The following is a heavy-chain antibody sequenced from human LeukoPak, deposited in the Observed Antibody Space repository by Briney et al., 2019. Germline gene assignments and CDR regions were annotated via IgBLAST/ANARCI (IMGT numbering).Heavy chain of an antibody. D-gene: IGHD3-16*02. J-gene: IGHJ5*02. CDR2: ISSSSYI. V-gene: IGHV3-21*01. CDR3: ARDREGDYIWGSYRPDWFDP. CDR1: GFTFSSYT. Sequence: PGGSLRLSYAASGFTFSSYTMNWVRQAPGKGLEWVSSISSSSYIYYADSVKGRFTISRDNAKNSLYLQMNSLRAEDTAVYYCARDREGDYIWGSYRPDWFDPWGQGTLVTVSS.